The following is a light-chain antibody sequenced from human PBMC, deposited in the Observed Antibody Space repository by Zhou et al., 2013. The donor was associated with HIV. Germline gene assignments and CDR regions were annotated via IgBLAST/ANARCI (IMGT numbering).Light chain of an antibody. V-gene: IGKV2-30*02. CDR3: MQGTHWPPLT. CDR2: KVS. Sequence: DVVMTQSPLSLPVTLGQPASISCRSSQSLEHSDGNTYLNWFQQRPGQSPRRLLYKVSSRDSGVPEKFSGSGSDTVFTLTIASVDADDIGIYYCMQGTHWPPLTFGDGTMVEI. CDR1: QSLEHSDGNTY. J-gene: IGKJ4*01.